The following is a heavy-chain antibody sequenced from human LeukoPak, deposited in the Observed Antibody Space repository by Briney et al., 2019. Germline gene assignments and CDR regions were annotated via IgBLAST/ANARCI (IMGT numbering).Heavy chain of an antibody. CDR2: ITGSGSDT. CDR3: AEGREGYWSGTICYPFDY. Sequence: PGGSLRLSCEASAFTFSSYAMNWVRQVPGKVLEWVSSITGSGSDTYFVDSVKGRFTISRDNSKNTLYLQLNSLRAEDTAVYYCAEGREGYWSGTICYPFDYWGRGTLVTVSS. D-gene: IGHD2-15*01. J-gene: IGHJ4*02. CDR1: AFTFSSYA. V-gene: IGHV3-23*01.